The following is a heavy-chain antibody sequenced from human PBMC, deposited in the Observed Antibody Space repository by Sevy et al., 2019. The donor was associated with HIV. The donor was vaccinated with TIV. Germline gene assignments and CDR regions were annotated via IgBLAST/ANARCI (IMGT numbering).Heavy chain of an antibody. CDR2: LSFGCGKI. CDR3: AREGCTKPHDY. D-gene: IGHD2-8*01. J-gene: IGHJ4*02. V-gene: IGHV3-23*01. CDR1: GFTFNIYS. Sequence: GGSLRLSCAASGFTFNIYSMSWVRQTPGKGLEWVATLSFGCGKINHADSVKGRFTRSRVDSKNPVFLQMNNLGVEDTAIYYCAREGCTKPHDYWGQGTLVTVSS.